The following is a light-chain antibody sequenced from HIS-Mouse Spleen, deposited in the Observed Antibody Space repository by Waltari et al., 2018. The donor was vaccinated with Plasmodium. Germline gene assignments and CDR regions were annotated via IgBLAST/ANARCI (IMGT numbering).Light chain of an antibody. J-gene: IGLJ2*01. CDR2: QDS. CDR3: QAWDSSTVV. CDR1: KLGYKY. Sequence: SYELTQPPSVSVSPGQTARITCSGDKLGYKYACWYQQKPGQSPVLVIDQDSKRHSGIPERFAGSNSGNKATLTISGTQAMDEADYYCQAWDSSTVVFGGGTKLTVL. V-gene: IGLV3-1*01.